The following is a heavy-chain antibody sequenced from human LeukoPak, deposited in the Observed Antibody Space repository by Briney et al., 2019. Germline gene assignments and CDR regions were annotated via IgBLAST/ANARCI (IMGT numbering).Heavy chain of an antibody. Sequence: GGSLRLSCVASGFTFDEYAMHWVRQVPGKGLEWVIGISGDSDRIDYADSVKGRFTISRDNAKNSVYLQMNSLRAEDTALYYCAKDRAIFVHYFDGWGQGTLVTVS. V-gene: IGHV3-9*01. CDR2: ISGDSDRI. CDR3: AKDRAIFVHYFDG. J-gene: IGHJ4*02. CDR1: GFTFDEYA. D-gene: IGHD3-9*01.